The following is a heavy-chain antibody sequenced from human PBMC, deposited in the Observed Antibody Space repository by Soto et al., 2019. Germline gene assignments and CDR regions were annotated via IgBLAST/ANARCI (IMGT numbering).Heavy chain of an antibody. CDR1: GFTFSSYA. CDR3: VRERQLGV. D-gene: IGHD6-6*01. V-gene: IGHV3-30-3*01. CDR2: ISYDGSNK. J-gene: IGHJ6*02. Sequence: GGSLRLSCAASGFTFSSYAMHWVRQAPGKGLEWVAVISYDGSNKYYADSVKGRFTISRDNSKNTLYLQMNSLRVEDTAVYYCVRERQLGVWGQGTTVTVSS.